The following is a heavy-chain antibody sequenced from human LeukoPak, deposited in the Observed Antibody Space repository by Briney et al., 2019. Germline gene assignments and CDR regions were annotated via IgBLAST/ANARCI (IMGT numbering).Heavy chain of an antibody. V-gene: IGHV3-13*01. CDR3: ARGSGVQVWSSLDY. D-gene: IGHD3-10*01. J-gene: IGHJ4*02. CDR2: IGTLADT. CDR1: GFTFSNYD. Sequence: GGSLRLSCAASGFTFSNYDMHWVRQVKGKGLEWVSAIGTLADTFYSGSVKGRFTISRDNAKNSLHLQMNSLRAEDTAVYYCARGSGVQVWSSLDYWGQGTLVTVSS.